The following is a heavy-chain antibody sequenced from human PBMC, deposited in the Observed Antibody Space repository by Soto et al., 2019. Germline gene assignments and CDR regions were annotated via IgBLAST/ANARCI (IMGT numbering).Heavy chain of an antibody. J-gene: IGHJ4*02. CDR1: GYSFTSYW. CDR2: IYPGDSDT. CDR3: AGGGVDYYDSSGSFDY. V-gene: IGHV5-51*01. D-gene: IGHD3-22*01. Sequence: PGESLKISCKGSGYSFTSYWIGWVRQMPGKGLEWMGIIYPGDSDTRYSPSFQGQVTISADKSISTAYLQWSSLKASDTAMYYCAGGGVDYYDSSGSFDYWGQGTLVTVPQ.